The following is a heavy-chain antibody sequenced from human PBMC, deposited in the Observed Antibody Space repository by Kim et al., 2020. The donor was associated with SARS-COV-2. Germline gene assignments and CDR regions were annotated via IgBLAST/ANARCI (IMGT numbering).Heavy chain of an antibody. CDR3: ARISNGGKVDY. J-gene: IGHJ4*02. CDR1: GDSVSSSSVA. Sequence: SQTLSLTCAISGDSVSSSSVAWNWIRQSPSRGLEWLGKTYYRSKWYNDYAVSVKSRVTISPDTSKNQFSLHLNSVTPEDTAIYYCARISNGGKVDYWGQGTLVTVSS. CDR2: TYYRSKWYN. V-gene: IGHV6-1*01. D-gene: IGHD2-15*01.